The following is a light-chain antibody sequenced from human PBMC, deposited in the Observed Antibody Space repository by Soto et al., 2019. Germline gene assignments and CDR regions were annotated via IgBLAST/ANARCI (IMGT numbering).Light chain of an antibody. CDR3: QHYNSYSEA. V-gene: IGKV1-8*01. J-gene: IGKJ1*01. CDR2: AAS. CDR1: QGISSY. Sequence: IRITESPTPVSASTGDRVTITCRARQGISSYLAWYQQKPGKAHKLLIYAASTLQSGVPSRFSGSGSGTDFTLTISSLQPDDFATYYCQHYNSYSEAFGQGTKVDIK.